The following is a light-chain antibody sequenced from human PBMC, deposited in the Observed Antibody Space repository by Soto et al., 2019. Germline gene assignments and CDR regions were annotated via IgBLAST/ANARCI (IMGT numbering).Light chain of an antibody. CDR2: EVS. J-gene: IGLJ1*01. Sequence: QSVLTQPPSASGSPGQSVTISCTGTSSDVGGYNYVSWYQQHPGKAPKLMIYEVSKRPSGVPDRFSGSKSGNTPSLTVSGLQAEDEADYYCSSYAGTFYVFGTGTKLTVL. CDR3: SSYAGTFYV. CDR1: SSDVGGYNY. V-gene: IGLV2-8*01.